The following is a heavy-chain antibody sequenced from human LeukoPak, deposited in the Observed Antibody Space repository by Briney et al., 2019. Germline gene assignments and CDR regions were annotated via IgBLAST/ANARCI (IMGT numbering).Heavy chain of an antibody. CDR1: GYTFTGYY. CDR2: ISAYNGNT. V-gene: IGHV1-18*04. J-gene: IGHJ5*02. Sequence: GASVEVSCKASGYTFTGYYMHWVRQAPGQGLEWMGWISAYNGNTNYAQKLQGRVTMTTDTSTSTAYMELRSLRSDDTAVYYCARVWVVVPAAITGWFDPWGQGTLVTVSS. D-gene: IGHD2-2*02. CDR3: ARVWVVVPAAITGWFDP.